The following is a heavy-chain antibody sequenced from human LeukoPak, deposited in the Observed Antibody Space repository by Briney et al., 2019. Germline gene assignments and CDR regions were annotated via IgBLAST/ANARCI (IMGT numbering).Heavy chain of an antibody. CDR2: IYTSGST. D-gene: IGHD4-23*01. Sequence: SETLSLTCTVSGGSISSSSYYWGWIRQPAGKGLEWIGRIYTSGSTNYNPSLKSRVTMSVDTSKNQFSLKLSSVTAADTAVYYCARGYGGNSMEYFQHWGQGTLVTVSS. CDR3: ARGYGGNSMEYFQH. CDR1: GGSISSSSYY. J-gene: IGHJ1*01. V-gene: IGHV4-61*02.